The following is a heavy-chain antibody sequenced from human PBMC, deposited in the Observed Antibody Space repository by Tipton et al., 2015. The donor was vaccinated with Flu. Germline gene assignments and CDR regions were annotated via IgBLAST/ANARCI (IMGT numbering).Heavy chain of an antibody. Sequence: TLSLTCAVYGGSFSGYYWSWIRQPPGKGLEWIGEINHSGSTHYNPSLKSRVTISVDTSKNQFSLKLSSVTAADTAVYYCARGHKNCGGGKDFDYWGQGTLVTVSS. J-gene: IGHJ4*02. CDR1: GGSFSGYY. D-gene: IGHD2-21*01. CDR3: ARGHKNCGGGKDFDY. V-gene: IGHV4-34*01. CDR2: INHSGST.